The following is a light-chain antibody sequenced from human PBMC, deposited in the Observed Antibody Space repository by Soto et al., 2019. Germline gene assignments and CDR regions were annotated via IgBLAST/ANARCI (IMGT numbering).Light chain of an antibody. Sequence: QSVLTQPASVSGSPGQSITISCTGTSSDVGGYNYVSWYQQHPGTAPKLMIYEVSNRPSGVSSRFSGSKSGNTASLTISGLQAEDEADYYCSSYTSSSTLHVFGTGTKVTVL. CDR3: SSYTSSSTLHV. CDR2: EVS. J-gene: IGLJ1*01. CDR1: SSDVGGYNY. V-gene: IGLV2-14*01.